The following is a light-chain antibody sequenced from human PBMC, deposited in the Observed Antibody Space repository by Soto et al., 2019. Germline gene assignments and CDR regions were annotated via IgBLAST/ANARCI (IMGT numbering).Light chain of an antibody. Sequence: EIVLTQSPGTLSLSPGERATLSCRASLSVTSNFIAGYQQKPGQAPRLLLYDASNRATGIPDRFSGSGSGTDFSLTISRLEPEDFAVYYCQQYGSSVWTFGQGTKVEIK. CDR2: DAS. CDR3: QQYGSSVWT. V-gene: IGKV3-20*01. CDR1: LSVTSNF. J-gene: IGKJ1*01.